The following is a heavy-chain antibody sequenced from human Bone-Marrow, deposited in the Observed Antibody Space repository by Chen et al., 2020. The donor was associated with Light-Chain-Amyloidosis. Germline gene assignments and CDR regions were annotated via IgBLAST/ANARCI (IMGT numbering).Heavy chain of an antibody. D-gene: IGHD5-18*01. J-gene: IGHJ6*02. CDR1: GFTFGRHS. CDR3: VREVYDYNYGASYYYYSMDV. CDR2: ISTSSSYI. V-gene: IGHV3-21*02. Sequence: EVQLVESGGGLVKPGGSLRLSCAASGFTFGRHSMHWVRQAPGKGLEWVSSISTSSSYIHYADSMKGRFTISRDNAKNALFLQMHSLRAEDTAVYYCVREVYDYNYGASYYYYSMDVWGQGTTVTVSS.